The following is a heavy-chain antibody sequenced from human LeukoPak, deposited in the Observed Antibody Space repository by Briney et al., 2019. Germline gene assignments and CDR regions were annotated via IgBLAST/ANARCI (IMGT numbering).Heavy chain of an antibody. D-gene: IGHD3-10*01. V-gene: IGHV1-18*01. CDR1: GYTFTSYG. CDR2: ISAYNGNT. Sequence: ASVKVSCKASGYTFTSYGISWVRQAPGQGLEWMGWISAYNGNTNYAQKLQGRVTMTRDTSISTAYMELSRLRSDDTAVYYCARARKGYYYDSDWGQGTLVTVSS. CDR3: ARARKGYYYDSD. J-gene: IGHJ4*02.